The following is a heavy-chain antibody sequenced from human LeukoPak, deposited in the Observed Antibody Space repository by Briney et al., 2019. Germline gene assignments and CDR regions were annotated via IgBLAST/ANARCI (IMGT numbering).Heavy chain of an antibody. V-gene: IGHV1-18*01. CDR2: ISAYDGNT. J-gene: IGHJ4*02. Sequence: ASVKVSCKASGYTFSSYGITLVRQAPGQGLEWVGWISAYDGNTKYAEKFQGRVTMTTDTSTSTAYMDLRSLRSDDTAVYYCVQASGSKYGPATSDYWGQGTLVIVSS. CDR3: VQASGSKYGPATSDY. CDR1: GYTFSSYG. D-gene: IGHD1-26*01.